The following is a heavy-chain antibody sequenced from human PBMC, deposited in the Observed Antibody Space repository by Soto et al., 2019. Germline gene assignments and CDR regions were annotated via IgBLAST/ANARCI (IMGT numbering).Heavy chain of an antibody. J-gene: IGHJ4*02. CDR3: ARDLGTTSHYYFDY. CDR2: ISYDGSNK. V-gene: IGHV3-30-3*01. D-gene: IGHD7-27*01. CDR1: GFTFSSYA. Sequence: QVQLVESGGGVVQPGRSLRLSCATSGFTFSSYAMHWVRQAPGKGLEWVAVISYDGSNKYYADSVKGRFTISRDNSKNTLYLQMNSLRAEDTAVYYCARDLGTTSHYYFDYWGQGTLVTVSS.